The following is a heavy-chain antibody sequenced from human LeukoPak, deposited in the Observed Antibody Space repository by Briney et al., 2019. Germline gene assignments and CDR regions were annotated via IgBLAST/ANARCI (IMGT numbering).Heavy chain of an antibody. V-gene: IGHV4-59*01. Sequence: SETLSLTCTVSGGSISSYYWSWIRQPPGKGLEWIGYIYYSGSTNYNPSLKSRVTISVDTSKNQFSLKLSSVTAADTAVYYCARDIAAARFNWFDPWGQETLVTVSS. CDR3: ARDIAAARFNWFDP. CDR1: GGSISSYY. D-gene: IGHD6-13*01. J-gene: IGHJ5*02. CDR2: IYYSGST.